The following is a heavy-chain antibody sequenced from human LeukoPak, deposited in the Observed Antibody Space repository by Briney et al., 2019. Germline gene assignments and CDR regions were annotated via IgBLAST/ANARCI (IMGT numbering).Heavy chain of an antibody. Sequence: GGSLRLSCAASGFTFSNAWMSWVRQAPGKGLEWVGFIRSKAYGGTTEYAASVKGRFTISRDDSKSIAYLQMNSLKTEDTAVYYCTRVVLLWFGESVFDYWGQGTLVTVSS. D-gene: IGHD3-10*01. CDR3: TRVVLLWFGESVFDY. CDR2: IRSKAYGGTT. J-gene: IGHJ4*02. V-gene: IGHV3-49*04. CDR1: GFTFSNAW.